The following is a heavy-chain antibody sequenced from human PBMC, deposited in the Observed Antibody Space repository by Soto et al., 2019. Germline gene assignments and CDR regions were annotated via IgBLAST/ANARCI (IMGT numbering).Heavy chain of an antibody. Sequence: QMQLVQSGPEVKKPGTSVKVSCKASGFTFTNSAVQRVRQARGQRLEWIGWIVVGSGNTNYAQKFQERVTITRDMSTSTAYMELSSLRSEDTAVYYCAAGRGGNGLQFDPWGQGTLVTVSS. CDR1: GFTFTNSA. V-gene: IGHV1-58*01. J-gene: IGHJ5*02. D-gene: IGHD1-1*01. CDR2: IVVGSGNT. CDR3: AAGRGGNGLQFDP.